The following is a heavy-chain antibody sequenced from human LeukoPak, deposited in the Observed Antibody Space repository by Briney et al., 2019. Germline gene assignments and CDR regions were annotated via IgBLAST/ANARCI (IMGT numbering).Heavy chain of an antibody. Sequence: PAGSLRLSCAASGFTFDEYGMNWVRQVPGKGLECVSGINWNGGNAGYADSVKGRFTISSDNAKNSLYLQMDSLTAEDTALYYCARRFLYSSSWFFDLWGQGTLVTVSS. CDR3: ARRFLYSSSWFFDL. CDR2: INWNGGNA. CDR1: GFTFDEYG. V-gene: IGHV3-20*04. D-gene: IGHD6-13*01. J-gene: IGHJ4*02.